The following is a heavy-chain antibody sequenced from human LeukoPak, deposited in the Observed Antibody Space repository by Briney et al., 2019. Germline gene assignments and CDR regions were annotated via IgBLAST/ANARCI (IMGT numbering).Heavy chain of an antibody. V-gene: IGHV3-30-3*01. CDR1: GFTFSSYA. CDR2: ISYDGSNK. J-gene: IGHJ4*02. Sequence: GRSLGLSCAASGFTFSSYAMHWVRQAPGKGLEWVAVISYDGSNKYYADSVKGRFTISRDNSKNTLYLQMNSLRAEDTAVYYCAKDRSGGVNHYFDYWGQGTLVTVSS. D-gene: IGHD6-25*01. CDR3: AKDRSGGVNHYFDY.